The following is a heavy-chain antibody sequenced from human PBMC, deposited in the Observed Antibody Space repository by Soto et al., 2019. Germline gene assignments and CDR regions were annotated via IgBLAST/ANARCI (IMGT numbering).Heavy chain of an antibody. J-gene: IGHJ4*02. CDR1: GFTFSSHG. D-gene: IGHD3-16*01. CDR3: AKDRVESGLGEVDY. Sequence: QVPLVESGGGVVQPGRSLRLSCAASGFTFSSHGMHWVRQAPGKGLEWVAVISYDLSRKYYVDSVKGRFTISRDNSKNTLYLQMNSLRAEDTAVYYCAKDRVESGLGEVDYWGQGTLVTVSS. CDR2: ISYDLSRK. V-gene: IGHV3-30*18.